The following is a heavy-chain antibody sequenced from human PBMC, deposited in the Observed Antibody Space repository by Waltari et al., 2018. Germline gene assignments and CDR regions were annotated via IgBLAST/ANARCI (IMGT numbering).Heavy chain of an antibody. Sequence: QVQLVESGGGLVNPGGSLRLSCAASGFSFSDYYMTWIRQAPGKGLEWIAYISSRDNIIYHADSVKGRFTISRDNAKNSLFLQMKSLRAEDTAVYYCARDRGPSDAFDIWGQGTMVTVSS. V-gene: IGHV3-11*01. CDR3: ARDRGPSDAFDI. CDR2: ISSRDNII. J-gene: IGHJ3*02. CDR1: GFSFSDYY.